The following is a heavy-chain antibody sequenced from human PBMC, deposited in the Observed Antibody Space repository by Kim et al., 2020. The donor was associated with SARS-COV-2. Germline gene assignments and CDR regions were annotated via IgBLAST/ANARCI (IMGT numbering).Heavy chain of an antibody. CDR3: AALDTVQVPGGI. D-gene: IGHD3-10*01. V-gene: IGHV3-7*01. Sequence: YVYSVNGRFTVSRDDAKNSLYLQMSSLRTEDTAIYYCAALDTVQVPGGIWGQGTLVTVSS. J-gene: IGHJ4*02.